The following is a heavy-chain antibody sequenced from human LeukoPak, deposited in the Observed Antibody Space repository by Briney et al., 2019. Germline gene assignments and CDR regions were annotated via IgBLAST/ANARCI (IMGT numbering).Heavy chain of an antibody. D-gene: IGHD5-12*01. Sequence: SETLSLTCTVSGGSISSGGYYWSWIRQPAGKGLEWIGRMYTSGNTNYNPSLKSRATISVDTSKNQFSLELSSVTAADTAVYYCARGPSGYHNTGGQGTLVTVSS. V-gene: IGHV4-61*02. CDR2: MYTSGNT. CDR1: GGSISSGGYY. CDR3: ARGPSGYHNT. J-gene: IGHJ4*02.